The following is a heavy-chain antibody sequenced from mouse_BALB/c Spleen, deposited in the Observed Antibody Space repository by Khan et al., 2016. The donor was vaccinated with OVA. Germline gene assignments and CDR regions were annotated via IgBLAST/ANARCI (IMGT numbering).Heavy chain of an antibody. D-gene: IGHD1-1*01. J-gene: IGHJ4*01. CDR2: IWSDGFT. V-gene: IGHV2-6*02. CDR1: GFSLISYG. Sequence: QVQLKESGPGLVAPSQSLSITCTVSGFSLISYGVHWVRQPPGKGLEWLVVIWSDGFTTYNSTLKSRLSISKDNSKSQVFLKMNSLHTDDTAIYYCGRGIYYFGSRYMDYWGQGTSVTVSS. CDR3: GRGIYYFGSRYMDY.